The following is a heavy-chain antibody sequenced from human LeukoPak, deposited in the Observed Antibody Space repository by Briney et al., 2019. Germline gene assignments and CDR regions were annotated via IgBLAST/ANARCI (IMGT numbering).Heavy chain of an antibody. CDR2: INAGNGNT. V-gene: IGHV1-3*01. CDR3: ASCYSGSTSCYTGYGFDI. D-gene: IGHD2-2*02. CDR1: RYSFTSYS. J-gene: IGHJ3*02. Sequence: ASVKVSCKASRYSFTSYSMHWVRQAPGQRLEWMGWINAGNGNTKYSQKFQGRVTITRDTSASTAYMELSSLRSEDTAVYYCASCYSGSTSCYTGYGFDIWGQGTMVTVS.